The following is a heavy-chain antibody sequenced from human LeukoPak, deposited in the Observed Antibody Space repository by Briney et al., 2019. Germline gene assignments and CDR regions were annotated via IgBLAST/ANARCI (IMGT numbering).Heavy chain of an antibody. J-gene: IGHJ4*02. CDR3: ASYSSSWFPLDY. Sequence: GGSLRLSCAASGFTFSDYYMSWIRQAPGKGLEWVSYISSSGSTIYYADSVKGRFTISRDDAKNSLYLQMNSLRAEDTAVYYCASYSSSWFPLDYWGQGTLVTVSS. CDR1: GFTFSDYY. CDR2: ISSSGSTI. D-gene: IGHD6-13*01. V-gene: IGHV3-11*01.